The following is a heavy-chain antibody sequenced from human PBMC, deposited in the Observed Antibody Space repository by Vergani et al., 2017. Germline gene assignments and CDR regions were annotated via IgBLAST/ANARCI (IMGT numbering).Heavy chain of an antibody. CDR2: IYHSGST. CDR1: GGSISSGGYS. J-gene: IGHJ6*03. Sequence: QLQLQESGSGLVKPSLTLSLTCAVSGGSISSGGYSWSWIRQPPGKGLEWIGYIYHSGSTYYNPPLKSRVTISVDRSKNQFSLKLSPVTAADTAMYYCARNYGGNSHYYYYMDVWGKGTTVTVSS. D-gene: IGHD4-23*01. V-gene: IGHV4-30-2*01. CDR3: ARNYGGNSHYYYYMDV.